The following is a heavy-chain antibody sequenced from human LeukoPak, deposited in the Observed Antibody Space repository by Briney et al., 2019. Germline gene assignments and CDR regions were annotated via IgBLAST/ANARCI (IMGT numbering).Heavy chain of an antibody. CDR3: ARDVVVVPAAPENWFDP. CDR2: IIPIFGTA. J-gene: IGHJ5*02. Sequence: GASVKVSCKASGGTFSSYAISWVRRAPGQGLEWMGGIIPIFGTANCARKFQGRVTITTDESTSTAYMELSSLRSEDTAVYHCARDVVVVPAAPENWFDPWGQGTLVTVSS. CDR1: GGTFSSYA. V-gene: IGHV1-69*05. D-gene: IGHD2-2*01.